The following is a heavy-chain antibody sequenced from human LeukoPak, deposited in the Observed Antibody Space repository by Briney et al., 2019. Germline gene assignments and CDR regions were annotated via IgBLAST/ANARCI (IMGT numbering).Heavy chain of an antibody. V-gene: IGHV4-38-2*01. Sequence: SETLSLTCAVSGYSISSGYYWGWIRQPPGKGLEWIGSIYHSGSTYYNPSLKSRVTISVDTSKNQFSLKLSSVTAADTAVYYWARGYSYGLSLWGQGTLVTVSS. CDR2: IYHSGST. CDR1: GYSISSGYY. J-gene: IGHJ4*02. CDR3: ARGYSYGLSL. D-gene: IGHD5-18*01.